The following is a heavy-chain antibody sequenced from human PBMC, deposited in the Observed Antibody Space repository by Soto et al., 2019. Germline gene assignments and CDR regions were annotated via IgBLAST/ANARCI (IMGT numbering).Heavy chain of an antibody. D-gene: IGHD3-22*01. J-gene: IGHJ4*02. CDR2: VWSDGSLK. Sequence: GGSLRLSCAASGFSFSNYGLHWVRQAPGKGLEWVAVVWSDGSLKYYAESVKGRFTISRDNSQKTVYLQMNSLRAEDTAVYYCARAVYYDSSGFHYWGQGTLVTVSS. CDR1: GFSFSNYG. CDR3: ARAVYYDSSGFHY. V-gene: IGHV3-33*01.